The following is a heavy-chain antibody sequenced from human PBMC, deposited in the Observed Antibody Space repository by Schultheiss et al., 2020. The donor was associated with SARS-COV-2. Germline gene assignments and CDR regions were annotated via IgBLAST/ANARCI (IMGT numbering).Heavy chain of an antibody. CDR1: GGSFSGYY. Sequence: SETLSLTCAVYGGSFSGYYWSWIRQPPGKGLEWIGYIYYSGNTNYNPSLKSRVTISVDTSKNQFSLKLSSVTAADTAVYYCARGYVAARYYYFYYMDVWGKGTTVTVSS. D-gene: IGHD6-6*01. V-gene: IGHV4-59*08. CDR3: ARGYVAARYYYFYYMDV. CDR2: IYYSGNT. J-gene: IGHJ6*03.